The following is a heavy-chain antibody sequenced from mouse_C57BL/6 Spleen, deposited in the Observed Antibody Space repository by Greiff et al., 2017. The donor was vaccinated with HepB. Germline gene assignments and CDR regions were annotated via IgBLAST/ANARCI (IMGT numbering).Heavy chain of an antibody. Sequence: EVQLVESGGGLVKPGGSLKLSCAASGFTFSDYGMHWVRQAPETGLEWVAYISSGSSTIYYADTVKGRFTISRDNAKNTLFLQMTSLRSEDTAMYYCARTIGNYDWYFDVWGTGTTVTVSS. CDR3: ARTIGNYDWYFDV. D-gene: IGHD2-1*01. J-gene: IGHJ1*03. CDR1: GFTFSDYG. V-gene: IGHV5-17*01. CDR2: ISSGSSTI.